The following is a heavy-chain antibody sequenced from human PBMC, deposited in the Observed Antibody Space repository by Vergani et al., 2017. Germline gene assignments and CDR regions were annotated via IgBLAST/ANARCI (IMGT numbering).Heavy chain of an antibody. V-gene: IGHV4-61*08. D-gene: IGHD3-10*01. CDR3: ARLGYYYGSGGIDF. CDR2: IYYSGST. Sequence: QVQLQESGPGLVKPSQTLSLTCTVSGGSISSGGYYWSWIRQPPGKGLEWIGYIYYSGSTNYNPSLKSRVTISVDTSKNQFSLKLSSVTAADTAGYYCARLGYYYGSGGIDFWGQGTTVTVSS. CDR1: GGSISSGGYY. J-gene: IGHJ6*02.